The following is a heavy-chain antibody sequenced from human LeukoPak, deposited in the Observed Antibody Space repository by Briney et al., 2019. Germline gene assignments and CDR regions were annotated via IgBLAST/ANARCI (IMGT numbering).Heavy chain of an antibody. CDR2: IYYSGST. V-gene: IGHV4-59*08. CDR3: ARVLLGEIAFDI. CDR1: GGSISSYY. Sequence: PSETLSLTCTVSGGSISSYYWSWIRQPPGKGLEWIGYIYYSGSTNYNPSLKSRVTISVDTSKNQFSLKLSSVTAADTAVYYCARVLLGEIAFDIWGQGTMVTVSS. J-gene: IGHJ3*02. D-gene: IGHD4/OR15-4a*01.